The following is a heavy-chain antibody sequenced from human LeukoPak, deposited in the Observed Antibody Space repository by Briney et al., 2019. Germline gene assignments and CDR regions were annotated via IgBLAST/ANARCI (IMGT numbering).Heavy chain of an antibody. J-gene: IGHJ6*03. D-gene: IGHD4-23*01. CDR2: IYTSGST. Sequence: SETLPLTCTVSGGSISSGSYYWSWIRQPAGKGLEWIGRIYTSGSTNYNPSLKSRVTISVDTSKNQFSLKLSSVTAADTAVYYCARDRATVVTSSYSYYYMGVWGKGTMVTVSS. CDR1: GGSISSGSYY. CDR3: ARDRATVVTSSYSYYYMGV. V-gene: IGHV4-61*02.